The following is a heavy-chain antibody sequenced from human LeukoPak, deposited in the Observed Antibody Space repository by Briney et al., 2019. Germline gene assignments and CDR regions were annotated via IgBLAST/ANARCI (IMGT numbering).Heavy chain of an antibody. CDR3: AREGYGGGQDFDV. CDR1: GYTFTGYY. Sequence: ASVKVSCKASGYTFTGYYMHWVRQAPGQGLEWMGWINPNNGGTNYAQKFQGRVTMTRDASISTAYMDLSRLKSDDTAVYYCAREGYGGGQDFDVWGQGTMVTVSS. D-gene: IGHD1-26*01. J-gene: IGHJ3*01. V-gene: IGHV1-2*02. CDR2: INPNNGGT.